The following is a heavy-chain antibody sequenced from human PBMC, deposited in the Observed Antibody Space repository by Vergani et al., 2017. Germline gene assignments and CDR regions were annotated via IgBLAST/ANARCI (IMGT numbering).Heavy chain of an antibody. J-gene: IGHJ4*02. CDR1: GFTFSSYS. CDR3: ARGGEMVMGGYYIDY. V-gene: IGHV3-21*01. Sequence: EVQLVESGGGLVKPGGSLRLTCAASGFTFSSYSMNWVRQAPGKGLEWVSSISSSSSYIYYADAVKGRLTISRDNAKNSLYLQLNSLRADDTAVYYCARGGEMVMGGYYIDYWGQGTLVTVSS. CDR2: ISSSSSYI. D-gene: IGHD5-12*01.